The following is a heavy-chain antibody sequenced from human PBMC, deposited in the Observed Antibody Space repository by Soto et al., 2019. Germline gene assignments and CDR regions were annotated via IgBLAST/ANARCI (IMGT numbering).Heavy chain of an antibody. V-gene: IGHV3-23*01. Sequence: GSLRLSCAASGFTFSSYAMSWVRQAPGKGLEWVSAISGSGGSTYYADSVKGRFTISRDNSKNTLYLQMNSLRAEDTAVYYSARFSGRGLLLWFGELSATSGAFDYWGQGTLVTVSS. J-gene: IGHJ4*02. CDR2: ISGSGGST. D-gene: IGHD3-10*01. CDR1: GFTFSSYA. CDR3: ARFSGRGLLLWFGELSATSGAFDY.